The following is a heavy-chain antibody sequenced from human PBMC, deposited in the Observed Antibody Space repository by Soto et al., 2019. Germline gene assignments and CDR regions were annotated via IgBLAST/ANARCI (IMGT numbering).Heavy chain of an antibody. V-gene: IGHV3-21*01. Sequence: EVQLVESGGGLVKPGGSLRLSCAVSGFTFSRHSMNWVRQAPGKGLECVSSIRSSDTYLHYADLVKGRFIISRDDATSSLYLQMTSLKVYDTAVYYCARDRYNCYAGEHGLDVWGQDTMDT. D-gene: IGHD1-1*01. CDR1: GFTFSRHS. J-gene: IGHJ3*01. CDR2: IRSSDTYL. CDR3: ARDRYNCYAGEHGLDV.